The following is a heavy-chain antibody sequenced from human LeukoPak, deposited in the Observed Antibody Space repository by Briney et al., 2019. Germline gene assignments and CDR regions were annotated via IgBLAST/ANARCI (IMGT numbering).Heavy chain of an antibody. CDR1: GFTFGRYS. J-gene: IGHJ4*02. Sequence: GGSLRLSCAASGFTFGRYSMNWVRQAPGKGLEWLSYIWDSSRITYQADSVKGRFTISRDNAKSSLYLQMNSLRDEDTAVYCCVRDSSFAFDYWGQGILVTVSS. V-gene: IGHV3-48*02. CDR2: IWDSSRIT. D-gene: IGHD2/OR15-2a*01. CDR3: VRDSSFAFDY.